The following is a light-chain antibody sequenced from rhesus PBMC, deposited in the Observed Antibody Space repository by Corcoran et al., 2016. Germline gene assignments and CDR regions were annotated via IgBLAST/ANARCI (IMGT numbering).Light chain of an antibody. CDR2: KAS. CDR1: ENVYKY. Sequence: DIQMTQSPSSLSASLGARVTITCRASENVYKYLNWYQQKQGRAPKLLIYKASTLQSGVPSMFSGSGSGTDDTFTSSSLPPEDVETSSCQYGYGTPYSFGQWTKVEIK. V-gene: IGKV1-74*01. CDR3: QYGYGTPYS. J-gene: IGKJ2*01.